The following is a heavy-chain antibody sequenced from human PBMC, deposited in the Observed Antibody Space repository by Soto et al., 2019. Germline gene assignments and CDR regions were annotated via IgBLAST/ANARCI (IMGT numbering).Heavy chain of an antibody. CDR3: ARARGMTTVTTLDY. Sequence: PGGSLRLSCAASGFTFSSYGMHWVRQAPGKGLEWVAVIWYDGSNKYYADSVKGRFTTSRDNSKNTLYLQMNSLRAEDTAVYYCARARGMTTVTTLDYWGQGTLVTVSS. V-gene: IGHV3-33*01. CDR2: IWYDGSNK. CDR1: GFTFSSYG. D-gene: IGHD4-17*01. J-gene: IGHJ4*02.